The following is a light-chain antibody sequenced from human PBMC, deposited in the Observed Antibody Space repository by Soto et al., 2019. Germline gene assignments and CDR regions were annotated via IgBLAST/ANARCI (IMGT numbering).Light chain of an antibody. V-gene: IGKV1-5*01. Sequence: DIQMTQAPSTLSASVGNRVTFTCRASQSISGRLAWYQQKPGRAPKLLIFDASSVGSGVPSRFSGSGSGTEFTLTISSLQPDDLATYYCQQYNDYSPNTFGQGTKLEI. CDR3: QQYNDYSPNT. CDR1: QSISGR. J-gene: IGKJ2*01. CDR2: DAS.